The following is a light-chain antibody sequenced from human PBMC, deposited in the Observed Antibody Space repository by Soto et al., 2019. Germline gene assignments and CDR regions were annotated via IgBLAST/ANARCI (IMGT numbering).Light chain of an antibody. V-gene: IGKV1-5*01. CDR2: DAS. Sequence: DIQMTQSPSTLSASVGDRVTITCRASQSISSWLAWYQQKPGKAPKILIYDASSLESGVPSRFSGSGSGTEFTLTISSLQPDDFATYYCKQYNSYVYTFGQGTKLEIK. CDR3: KQYNSYVYT. CDR1: QSISSW. J-gene: IGKJ2*01.